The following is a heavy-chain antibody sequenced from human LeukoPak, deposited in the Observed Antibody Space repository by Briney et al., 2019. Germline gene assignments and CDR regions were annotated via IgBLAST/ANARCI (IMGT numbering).Heavy chain of an antibody. Sequence: GGSLRLSCAASGFTFSTYAMSWVRQAPGKGLEWVSTISGVGTYYADSVKGRFTISRDNSKNTLYLQMNSLRAEDTAVYYCAKFRSSILRGALDYWGQGTLVTVSS. CDR2: ISGVGT. CDR3: AKFRSSILRGALDY. J-gene: IGHJ4*02. D-gene: IGHD3-10*01. V-gene: IGHV3-23*01. CDR1: GFTFSTYA.